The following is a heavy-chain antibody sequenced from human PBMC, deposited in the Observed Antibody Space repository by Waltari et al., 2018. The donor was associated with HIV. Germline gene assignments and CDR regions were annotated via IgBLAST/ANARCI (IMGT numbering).Heavy chain of an antibody. CDR1: GYTFSDYY. CDR2: ITPNGGGI. Sequence: QVQLVQSGAEVKKPGASVKVSCKASGYTFSDYYMHWVRQAPGQGLEWMGWITPNGGGIRDAEKFKGRVTMTRDTSISTADRELSRLRFDDTAVYYCARVFRGTVNYFDSRLGHWGQGTLVTVSS. D-gene: IGHD3-22*01. V-gene: IGHV1-2*02. J-gene: IGHJ5*02. CDR3: ARVFRGTVNYFDSRLGH.